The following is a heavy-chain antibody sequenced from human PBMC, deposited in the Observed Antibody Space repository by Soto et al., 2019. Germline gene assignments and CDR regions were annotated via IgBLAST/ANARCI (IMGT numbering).Heavy chain of an antibody. CDR2: ISYDGSNK. D-gene: IGHD1-1*01. V-gene: IGHV3-30*03. CDR1: GFTFSSYG. CDR3: AIGSSGLYNSKPRGYFDY. Sequence: GGSLRLSCAASGFTFSSYGMHWVRQAPGKGLEWVAVISYDGSNKYYADSVKGRFTISRDNSKNTLYLQMNSLRAEDTAVYYCAIGSSGLYNSKPRGYFDYWGQGTLVTVSS. J-gene: IGHJ4*02.